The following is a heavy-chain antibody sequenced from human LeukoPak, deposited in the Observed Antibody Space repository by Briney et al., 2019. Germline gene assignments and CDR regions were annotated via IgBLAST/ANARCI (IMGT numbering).Heavy chain of an antibody. CDR1: GFSFSSYG. V-gene: IGHV3-30*18. Sequence: GGSLRLSCAASGFSFSSYGIHWVRQAPGKGLEWLAVISYDGYTKYYADSVKGRFTISRDNSKNTLYLQMNSLRAEDTAVYYCAKDLRTSGYVDYWGQGTLVTVSS. J-gene: IGHJ4*02. CDR3: AKDLRTSGYVDY. CDR2: ISYDGYTK. D-gene: IGHD2-2*01.